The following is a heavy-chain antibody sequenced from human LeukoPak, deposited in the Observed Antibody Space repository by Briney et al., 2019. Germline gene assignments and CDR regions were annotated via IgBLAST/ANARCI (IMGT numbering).Heavy chain of an antibody. CDR2: INPNSGGT. J-gene: IGHJ4*02. D-gene: IGHD6-13*01. CDR3: ERDFRSSWYYFDY. V-gene: IGHV1-2*02. CDR1: GYTFTGYY. Sequence: ASVKVSCKASGYTFTGYYMHWVRQAPGQGLEWMGWINPNSGGTNYAQEFQGRVTMTRDTSISTTYMELSRLRSDDTAVYYCERDFRSSWYYFDYWGQGTLVTVSS.